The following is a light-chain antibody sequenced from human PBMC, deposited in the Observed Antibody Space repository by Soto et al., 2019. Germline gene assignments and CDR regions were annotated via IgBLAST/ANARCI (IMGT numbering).Light chain of an antibody. V-gene: IGKV3-15*01. CDR3: QQYNTWRSIT. J-gene: IGKJ5*01. CDR1: QNVNSN. Sequence: EIVMTQSPATVSVSPGERATLSCRASQNVNSNLAWYQQKPGQPPRLLIYGAYTRATGVPARFSGSGSGTEFTLTISSLQSEDFAVYYCQQYNTWRSITFGQGTRLEIK. CDR2: GAY.